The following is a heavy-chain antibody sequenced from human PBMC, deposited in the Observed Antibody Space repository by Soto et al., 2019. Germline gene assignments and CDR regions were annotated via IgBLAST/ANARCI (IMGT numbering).Heavy chain of an antibody. Sequence: QVHRLQFGPGVKKPGSSVRSSCRAPGGTFGSYAFSWLRRAPGQGLEWMGGIIPIFGTANYAQKFQGRVTITADESTSTAYMELSSLRSEDTAVYYCARGWWRAARPPLGYWGQGTLVTVSS. CDR2: IIPIFGTA. D-gene: IGHD6-6*01. V-gene: IGHV1-69*01. CDR3: ARGWWRAARPPLGY. CDR1: GGTFGSYA. J-gene: IGHJ4*02.